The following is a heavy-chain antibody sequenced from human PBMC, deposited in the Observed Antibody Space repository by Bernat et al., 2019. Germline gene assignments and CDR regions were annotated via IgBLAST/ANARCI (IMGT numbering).Heavy chain of an antibody. D-gene: IGHD1-7*01. CDR2: IYLGDSDT. CDR1: GYSFTNYW. CDR3: GRRARRAGTAFWYFDL. V-gene: IGHV5-51*01. Sequence: EVQLVQSGAEVKKPGESLKISCKISGYSFTNYWIGWVRQMPGKGLEWMGIIYLGDSDTRYSPSFQGQVTISADKSISTAYLQWSSLKASDTAMYYCGRRARRAGTAFWYFDLWGRGTLVTVSA. J-gene: IGHJ2*01.